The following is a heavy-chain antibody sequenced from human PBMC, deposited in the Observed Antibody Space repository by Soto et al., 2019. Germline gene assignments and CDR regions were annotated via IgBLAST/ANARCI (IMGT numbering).Heavy chain of an antibody. CDR1: GTSLSTSGVG. CDR3: ARGLATLPVFAFYI. V-gene: IGHV2-5*01. Sequence: QITLKGSGPTLVKPTQTLTLTCTLSGTSLSTSGVGLGWIRQTPGKALEWLALIYWNDDKHYSPSLKSRLTITKDTSKHQAVLTMTNMAPVDTATYYCARGLATLPVFAFYIWGQGTVVTVSS. CDR2: IYWNDDK. J-gene: IGHJ3*02. D-gene: IGHD6-6*01.